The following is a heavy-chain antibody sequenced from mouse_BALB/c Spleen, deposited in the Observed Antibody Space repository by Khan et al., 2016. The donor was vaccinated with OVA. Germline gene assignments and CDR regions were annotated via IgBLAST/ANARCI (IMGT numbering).Heavy chain of an antibody. CDR3: ARQPYYPNYVMDY. J-gene: IGHJ4*01. CDR2: IWSDGST. CDR1: GFSLTDYG. Sequence: VELVESGPALVAPSQSLSITCTISGFSLTDYGVHWVRQPPGKGLEWLVVIWSDGSTTYNSALKSRLSISKDNSKSQVFLKMNSLQTDDTAVYYGARQPYYPNYVMDYWGQGTSVTVSS. D-gene: IGHD2-10*01. V-gene: IGHV2-6-1*01.